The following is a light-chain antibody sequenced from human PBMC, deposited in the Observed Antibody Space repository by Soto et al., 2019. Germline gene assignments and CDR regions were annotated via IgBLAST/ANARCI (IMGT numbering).Light chain of an antibody. CDR3: SSFTTSYFYV. V-gene: IGLV2-14*01. CDR2: GVT. Sequence: QSALTQPASVSGSPGQSITISCTGSGSDIGAYNYVSWYQQHPGKAPKLLIHGVTRRPSGVSSRFSASKSAYTASLTISGLQAEDEANYYCSSFTTSYFYVFGQGTKVTVL. CDR1: GSDIGAYNY. J-gene: IGLJ1*01.